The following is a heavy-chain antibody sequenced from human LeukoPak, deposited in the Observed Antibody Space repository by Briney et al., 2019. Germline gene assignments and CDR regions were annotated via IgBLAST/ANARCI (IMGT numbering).Heavy chain of an antibody. CDR3: ARGYDFWSGYFDY. CDR2: IIPIFGTA. J-gene: IGHJ4*02. V-gene: IGHV1-69*05. CDR1: GGTFSSYA. D-gene: IGHD3-3*01. Sequence: ASVKVACKASGGTFSSYAISWVRQAPGQGLEWMGGIIPIFGTANYAQKFQGRVTITTDESTSTAYMELSSLRSEDTAVYYCARGYDFWSGYFDYWGQGTLVTVSS.